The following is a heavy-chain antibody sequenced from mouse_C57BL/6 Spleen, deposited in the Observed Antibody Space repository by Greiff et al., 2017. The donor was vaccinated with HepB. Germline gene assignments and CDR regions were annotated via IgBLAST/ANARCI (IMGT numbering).Heavy chain of an antibody. CDR1: GYTFTSYW. CDR3: ARREKLGRGYFDV. J-gene: IGHJ1*03. Sequence: QVQLQQPGAELVRPGSSVKLSCKASGYTFTSYWMHWVKQRPIQGLEWIGNIDPSDSETHYNQKFKDKATLTVDKSSSTAYMQLSSLTSEDSAVYYCARREKLGRGYFDVWGTGTTVTVSS. CDR2: IDPSDSET. V-gene: IGHV1-52*01. D-gene: IGHD4-1*01.